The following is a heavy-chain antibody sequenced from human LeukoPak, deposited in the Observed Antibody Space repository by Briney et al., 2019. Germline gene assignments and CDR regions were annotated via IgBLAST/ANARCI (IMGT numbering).Heavy chain of an antibody. D-gene: IGHD3-16*01. CDR1: GFTFSSYA. CDR2: ISYDGSNK. J-gene: IGHJ4*02. Sequence: GRSLRLSCAASGFTFSSYAMHWVRQAPGKGLEWVAVISYDGSNKHYADSVKGRFTISRDNSTNTLYLQMNSLRAEDTAVYYCARGDPYIREKYALDYWGQGTLVTVSS. V-gene: IGHV3-30*04. CDR3: ARGDPYIREKYALDY.